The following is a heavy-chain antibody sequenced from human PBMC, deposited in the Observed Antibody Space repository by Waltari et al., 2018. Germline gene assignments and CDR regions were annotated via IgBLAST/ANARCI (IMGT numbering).Heavy chain of an antibody. D-gene: IGHD2-15*01. J-gene: IGHJ3*01. V-gene: IGHV1-69*01. CDR2: SIPRMSKP. CDR1: GITFRSQD. Sequence: QVQLLQSGAEVKKPGSSVKVSCTASGITFRSQDFSWVRQAPGQGPEGLGGSIPRMSKPKKANRFQDRVTITAEESTRTVYMELRSLTSEDTATYYCAREQRYCSGGSCSIMGDSFDLWGQGTTLTVS. CDR3: AREQRYCSGGSCSIMGDSFDL.